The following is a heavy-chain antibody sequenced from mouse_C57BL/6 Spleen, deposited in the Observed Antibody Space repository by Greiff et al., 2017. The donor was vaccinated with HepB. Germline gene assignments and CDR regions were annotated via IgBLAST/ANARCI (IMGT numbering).Heavy chain of an antibody. V-gene: IGHV1-76*01. CDR1: GYTFTDYY. D-gene: IGHD1-1*01. J-gene: IGHJ2*01. CDR2: IYPGSGNT. CDR3: ARAWISIYYYGSSPGYFDY. Sequence: QVQLQHSGAELVRPGASVKLSCKASGYTFTDYYINWVKQRPGQGLEWIARIYPGSGNTYYNEKFKGKATLTAEKSSSTAYMQLSSLTSEDSAVYFCARAWISIYYYGSSPGYFDYWGQGTTLTVSS.